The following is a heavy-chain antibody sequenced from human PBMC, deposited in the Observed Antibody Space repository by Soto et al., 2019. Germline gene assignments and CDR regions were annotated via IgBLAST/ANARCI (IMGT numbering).Heavy chain of an antibody. D-gene: IGHD6-19*01. CDR1: GFSLSSYG. V-gene: IGHV3-30*18. CDR2: ISYDGSNK. J-gene: IGHJ3*02. Sequence: GGSLRLSCAASGFSLSSYGMHWVRQAPGKGLEWVAVISYDGSNKYYADSVKGRFTISRDNSKNTLYLQMNSLRAEDTAVYYCAKGEAVVDHDAFDIWGQGTMVTVSS. CDR3: AKGEAVVDHDAFDI.